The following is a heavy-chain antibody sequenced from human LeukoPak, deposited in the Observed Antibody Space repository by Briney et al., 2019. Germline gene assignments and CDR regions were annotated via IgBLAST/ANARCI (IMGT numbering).Heavy chain of an antibody. V-gene: IGHV3-11*01. J-gene: IGHJ6*02. Sequence: PGGSLRLSCAASGFTFSDYYMTWIRQAPGKGLEWVSHIAHSGNGMWYVDAVKGRFTISRDNAKNLLFLQMDSLRAEDTAVYYCARGHYEMGVWGQGTTVIVSS. CDR3: ARGHYEMGV. CDR1: GFTFSDYY. CDR2: IAHSGNGM.